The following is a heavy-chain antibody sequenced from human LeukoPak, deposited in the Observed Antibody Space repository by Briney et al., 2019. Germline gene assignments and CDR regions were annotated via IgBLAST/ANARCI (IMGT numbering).Heavy chain of an antibody. Sequence: SEALSLTCTVSGGSISSGDYYWSWIRQPPGKGLEWIGYIYYSGSTYYNPSLKSRVTISVDTSKNQFSLKLSSVTAADTAVYYCARESYYGSGPRFDYWGQGTLVTVSS. D-gene: IGHD3-10*01. CDR1: GGSISSGDYY. V-gene: IGHV4-30-4*01. J-gene: IGHJ4*02. CDR3: ARESYYGSGPRFDY. CDR2: IYYSGST.